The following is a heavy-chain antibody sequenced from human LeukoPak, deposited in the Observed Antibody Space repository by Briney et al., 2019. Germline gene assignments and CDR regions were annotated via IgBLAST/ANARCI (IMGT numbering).Heavy chain of an antibody. CDR1: GGSISSGSYY. V-gene: IGHV4-61*02. J-gene: IGHJ4*02. CDR3: ARDRCGGDCPFDY. CDR2: IYTSGST. D-gene: IGHD2-21*01. Sequence: SETLSLTCTVSGGSISSGSYYWSWIRRPAGKGLEWIGRIYTSGSTNYNPSLESRVTISVDTSKNQFSLKLSSVTAADTAVYYCARDRCGGDCPFDYWGQGTLVTVSS.